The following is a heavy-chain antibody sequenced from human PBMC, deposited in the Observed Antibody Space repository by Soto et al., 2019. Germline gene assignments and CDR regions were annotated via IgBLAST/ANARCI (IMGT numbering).Heavy chain of an antibody. V-gene: IGHV3-74*01. CDR2: ISTGGSTT. D-gene: IGHD6-19*01. CDR1: GFTFSSYA. Sequence: GGSLRLSCAASGFTFSSYAMSWVRQAPGKGLVWVSRISTGGSTTTYADSVKGRFTISRDNAKNSLYLQMNSLRAEDTAVYYCARARWQWRVFDYWCPGTLVTVSS. CDR3: ARARWQWRVFDY. J-gene: IGHJ4*02.